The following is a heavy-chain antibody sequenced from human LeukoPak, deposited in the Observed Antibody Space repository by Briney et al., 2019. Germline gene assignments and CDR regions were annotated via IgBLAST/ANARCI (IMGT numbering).Heavy chain of an antibody. J-gene: IGHJ4*02. Sequence: ASVKVSCKASGYTFTSYAMHWVRQAPGQRFEWMGWINAGNGNTKYSQKFQGRVTITRDTSASTAYMELSSLRSEDTAVYYCARDIVVVPAAMFYDYWGQGTLVTVSS. CDR2: INAGNGNT. D-gene: IGHD2-2*01. CDR3: ARDIVVVPAAMFYDY. V-gene: IGHV1-3*01. CDR1: GYTFTSYA.